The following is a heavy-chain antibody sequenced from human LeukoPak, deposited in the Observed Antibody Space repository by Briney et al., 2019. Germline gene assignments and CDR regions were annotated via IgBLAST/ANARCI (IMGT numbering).Heavy chain of an antibody. J-gene: IGHJ4*02. CDR1: GFTFSSYG. D-gene: IGHD3-10*01. Sequence: PGGSLRLSCAASGFTFSSYGMHWVRQAPGKGLEWVAFIQYDGTNKYYADSVKGRFTISRDNSKNSLYLQMNSLRAEDTAVYYCARGKRLLWFGELGYPYFDYWGQGTLVTVSS. CDR3: ARGKRLLWFGELGYPYFDY. CDR2: IQYDGTNK. V-gene: IGHV3-30*02.